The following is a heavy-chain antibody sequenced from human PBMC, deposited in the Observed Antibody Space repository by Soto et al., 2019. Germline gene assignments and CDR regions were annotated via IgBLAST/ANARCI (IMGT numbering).Heavy chain of an antibody. CDR3: AGGDMAANQRVLSLDY. J-gene: IGHJ4*02. Sequence: PSETLSPTXNVSGGSISSYYWSWIRQPAGKGLEWIGRVYDSGTTDNNPSLKSRLTLSVDSSKSQFSLKLTSVTAADTAVYYRAGGDMAANQRVLSLDYWGRGIRVTVSS. CDR1: GGSISSYY. V-gene: IGHV4-4*07. CDR2: VYDSGTT. D-gene: IGHD3-16*01.